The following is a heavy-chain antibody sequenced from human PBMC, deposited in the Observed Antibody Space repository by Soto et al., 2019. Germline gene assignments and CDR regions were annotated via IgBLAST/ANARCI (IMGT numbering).Heavy chain of an antibody. Sequence: QVQFVQSGAEVKKPGASVKVSCKTPGYTFTRDNIHRVRQAPGQRLEWMGWINVGNGNTRYSQKFQGRLTLTRDTPGNTAYLELNSLISQDTAVYYCATPQYYDGCLDSWGQGTLVTVSS. CDR1: GYTFTRDN. V-gene: IGHV1-3*01. J-gene: IGHJ4*02. CDR2: INVGNGNT. CDR3: ATPQYYDGCLDS. D-gene: IGHD3-22*01.